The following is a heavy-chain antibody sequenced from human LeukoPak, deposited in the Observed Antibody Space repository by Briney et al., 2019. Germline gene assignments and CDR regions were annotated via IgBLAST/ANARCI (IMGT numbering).Heavy chain of an antibody. CDR1: GFTFSSYA. CDR2: ISGSGGST. V-gene: IGHV3-23*01. D-gene: IGHD2-21*02. J-gene: IGHJ3*02. Sequence: GGSLRPSCAASGFTFSSYAMSWVRQAPGKGLEWVSAISGSGGSTYYADSVKGRFTISRDNSKNTLYLQMNSLRAEDTAVYYCAKDLPYCGGDCYLDAFDIWGQGTMVTVSS. CDR3: AKDLPYCGGDCYLDAFDI.